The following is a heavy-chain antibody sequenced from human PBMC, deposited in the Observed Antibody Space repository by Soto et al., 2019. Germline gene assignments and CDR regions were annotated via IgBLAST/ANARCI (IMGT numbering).Heavy chain of an antibody. CDR3: ARGFFVVVVADAFDI. V-gene: IGHV4-31*03. J-gene: IGHJ3*02. CDR2: TYYSGST. CDR1: GGSISSGGYY. D-gene: IGHD2-15*01. Sequence: SETLSLTCTVSGGSISSGGYYWSWIRQHPGKGLEWIGYTYYSGSTYYNPSLKSRVTISVDTSKNQFSLKLSSVTAADTAVYYCARGFFVVVVADAFDIWGQGTMVTVSS.